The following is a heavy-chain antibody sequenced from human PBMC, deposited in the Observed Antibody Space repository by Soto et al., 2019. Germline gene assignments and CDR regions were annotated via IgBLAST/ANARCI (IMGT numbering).Heavy chain of an antibody. Sequence: GESLKISCKGSGYSFTSYWISWVRQMPGKGLEWMGRIDPSDSYTNYSPSFQGHVTISADKSISTAYLQWSSLKVSDTAMYYCSGNMNWGNYYSFYGMDLWGQGTTVTAS. J-gene: IGHJ6*02. CDR2: IDPSDSYT. CDR3: SGNMNWGNYYSFYGMDL. V-gene: IGHV5-10-1*01. D-gene: IGHD3-16*01. CDR1: GYSFTSYW.